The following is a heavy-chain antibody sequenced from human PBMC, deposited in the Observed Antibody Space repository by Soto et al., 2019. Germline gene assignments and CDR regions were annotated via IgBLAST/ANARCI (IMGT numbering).Heavy chain of an antibody. D-gene: IGHD4-17*01. CDR2: IYYTGRT. Sequence: SETLSLTCTVSGGSVNSASYYWGWLRQPPGKGPEWIGSIYYTGRTYYNPSLKSRVTISVGTSKNQFSLKVTSVTAADTAVYYCARRLTLTTFNVWGQGTTVTVSS. CDR1: GGSVNSASYY. J-gene: IGHJ6*02. V-gene: IGHV4-39*01. CDR3: ARRLTLTTFNV.